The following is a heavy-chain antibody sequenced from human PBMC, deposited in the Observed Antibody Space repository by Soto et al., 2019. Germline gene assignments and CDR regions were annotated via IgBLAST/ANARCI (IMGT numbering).Heavy chain of an antibody. V-gene: IGHV1-18*01. CDR1: GYTFTSYG. CDR3: ARDHCSSTSCYTVADY. Sequence: ASVKVSCKASGYTFTSYGISWVRQAPGQGLEWMGWISAYNGNTNYAQKLQGRVTMTTDTSTSTAYMELRSLRSDDTAVYYCARDHCSSTSCYTVADYWGQGTLVNVSS. J-gene: IGHJ4*02. CDR2: ISAYNGNT. D-gene: IGHD2-2*02.